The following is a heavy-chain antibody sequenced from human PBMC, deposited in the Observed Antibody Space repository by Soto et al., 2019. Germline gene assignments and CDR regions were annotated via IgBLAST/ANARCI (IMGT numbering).Heavy chain of an antibody. D-gene: IGHD4-4*01. J-gene: IGHJ5*02. V-gene: IGHV4-38-2*02. CDR2: IYHSGST. CDR1: GYSISSGYY. Sequence: PSETLSLTCAVSGYSISSGYYWGWIRQPPGKGLEWIGSIYHSGSTYYNPSLKSRVTISVDTSKNQFSLKLSSVTAADTAVYYCAREATVDLGWFDPWGQGPLLTVST. CDR3: AREATVDLGWFDP.